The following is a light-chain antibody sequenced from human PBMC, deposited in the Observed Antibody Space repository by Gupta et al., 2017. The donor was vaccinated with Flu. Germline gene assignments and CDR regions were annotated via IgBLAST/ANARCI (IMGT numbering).Light chain of an antibody. V-gene: IGLV1-47*01. CDR2: RNN. Sequence: QSVLTQPPSASGTPGQRFTISCSGSSSNIGSNYVYWYQQLPGTAPKLLIYRNNQRPSGVPDRFSGSKSGTSASLAISGLRSEDEADYYCAAWDDSLSGREVFGGGTKLTVL. CDR1: SSNIGSNY. J-gene: IGLJ2*01. CDR3: AAWDDSLSGREV.